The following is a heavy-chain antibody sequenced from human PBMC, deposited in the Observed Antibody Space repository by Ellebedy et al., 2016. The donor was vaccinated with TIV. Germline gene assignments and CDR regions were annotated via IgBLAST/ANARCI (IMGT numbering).Heavy chain of an antibody. V-gene: IGHV3-30*18. D-gene: IGHD6-13*01. CDR2: ISYDGSNK. Sequence: GGSLRLSXAASGFTFSSYGMHWVRQAPGKGLEWVAVISYDGSNKYYADSVKGRFTISRDNSKNTLYLQMNSLRAEDTAVYYCAKGPRGGSSSWYWYYYYMDVWGKGTTVTVSS. CDR3: AKGPRGGSSSWYWYYYYMDV. J-gene: IGHJ6*03. CDR1: GFTFSSYG.